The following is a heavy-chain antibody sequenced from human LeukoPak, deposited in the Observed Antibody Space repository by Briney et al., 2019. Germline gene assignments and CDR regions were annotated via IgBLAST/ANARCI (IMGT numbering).Heavy chain of an antibody. CDR3: ARVRAAAGTVGAFDI. J-gene: IGHJ3*02. CDR2: IIPIFGTA. D-gene: IGHD6-13*01. Sequence: FSVKVSCKASGGTFSSYAISWVQQAPGQGLEWMGGIIPIFGTANYAQKFQGRVTITADESTSTAYMELSSLRSEDTAVYYCARVRAAAGTVGAFDIWGQGTMVTVSS. CDR1: GGTFSSYA. V-gene: IGHV1-69*01.